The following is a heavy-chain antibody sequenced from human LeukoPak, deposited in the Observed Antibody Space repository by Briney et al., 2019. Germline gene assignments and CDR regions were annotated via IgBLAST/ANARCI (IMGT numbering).Heavy chain of an antibody. CDR3: ARFGYNSY. CDR2: INHSGGT. Sequence: SETLSLTCAVYGGSFSGYYWSWIRQPPGKGLEWIGGINHSGGTNYNPSLKSRVTISVDTSKNQFSLKLSSVTAADTAVYYCARFGYNSYWGQGTLVTVSS. J-gene: IGHJ4*02. V-gene: IGHV4-34*01. CDR1: GGSFSGYY. D-gene: IGHD5-24*01.